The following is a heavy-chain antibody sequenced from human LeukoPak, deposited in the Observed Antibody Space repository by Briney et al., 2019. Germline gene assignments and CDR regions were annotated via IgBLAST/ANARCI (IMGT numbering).Heavy chain of an antibody. CDR2: IYYSGST. CDR3: ARQPTVTPPHFDY. CDR1: GGSISSYY. V-gene: IGHV4-59*01. J-gene: IGHJ4*02. Sequence: SETLSLTCTVSGGSISSYYWSWIRQPPGKGLEWIGYIYYSGSTNYNPSLKSRVTISVDTSKNQFSLKLSSVTAADTAVYYCARQPTVTPPHFDYWGQGTLVTVSS. D-gene: IGHD4-17*01.